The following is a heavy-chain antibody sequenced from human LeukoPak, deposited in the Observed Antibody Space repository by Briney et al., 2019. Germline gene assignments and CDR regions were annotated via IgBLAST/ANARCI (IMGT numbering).Heavy chain of an antibody. CDR2: ISSSSSYI. J-gene: IGHJ4*02. Sequence: GGSLRLSCAASGFTFSSYSMNWVRQAPGKGLEWVSSISSSSSYIYYADSVKGRFTISRDNAKNSLYLQMNSLRAEDTAVYYCARAAAGYYDSSGYYFFDYWGQGTLVTVSS. CDR3: ARAAAGYYDSSGYYFFDY. CDR1: GFTFSSYS. D-gene: IGHD3-22*01. V-gene: IGHV3-21*01.